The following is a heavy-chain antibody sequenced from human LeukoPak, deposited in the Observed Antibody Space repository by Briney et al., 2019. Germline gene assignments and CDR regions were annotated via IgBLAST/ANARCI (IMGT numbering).Heavy chain of an antibody. J-gene: IGHJ4*02. Sequence: GGSLRLSCAASGFSFSSYGMHWVRQAPGKGLEWEAFIRYDGSNKYYADSVKGRFTISRDNAKNTLYLQMNSLRAEDTAVYYCARELPFDYWGQGTLVTVSS. V-gene: IGHV3-30*02. D-gene: IGHD2-15*01. CDR1: GFSFSSYG. CDR2: IRYDGSNK. CDR3: ARELPFDY.